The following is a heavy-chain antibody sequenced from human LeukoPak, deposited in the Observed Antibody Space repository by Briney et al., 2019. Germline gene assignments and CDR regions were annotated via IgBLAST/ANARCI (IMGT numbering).Heavy chain of an antibody. CDR3: ARVSIIAAAGHFDY. J-gene: IGHJ4*02. D-gene: IGHD6-13*01. V-gene: IGHV3-66*02. CDR2: IYSGGST. Sequence: GGSLRLSCAASGFTVSSNYMSWVRQAPGKGLEWVPVIYSGGSTYYADSVKGRFTISRDNSKNTLYLQMNSLRAEDTAVYYCARVSIIAAAGHFDYWGQGTLVTVSS. CDR1: GFTVSSNY.